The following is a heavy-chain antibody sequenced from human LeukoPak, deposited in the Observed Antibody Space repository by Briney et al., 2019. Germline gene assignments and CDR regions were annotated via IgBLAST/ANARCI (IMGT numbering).Heavy chain of an antibody. D-gene: IGHD5-18*01. V-gene: IGHV1-2*02. J-gene: IGHJ4*02. CDR2: INPNSGGT. CDR3: ARGFSYGTGYYFDY. CDR1: GYTFTGYY. Sequence: VASVKVSCKASGYTFTGYYMHWVRQAPGQGLEWMGWINPNSGGTNYAQKVQGRVTMTRDTSISTAYMELSRLRSDDTAVYYCARGFSYGTGYYFDYWGQGTLVTVSS.